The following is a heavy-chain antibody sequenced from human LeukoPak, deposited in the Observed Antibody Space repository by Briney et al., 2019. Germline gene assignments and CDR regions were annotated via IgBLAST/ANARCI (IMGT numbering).Heavy chain of an antibody. CDR2: INPNSGGT. V-gene: IGHV1-2*02. D-gene: IGHD6-13*01. CDR3: ASPGMTAAGTKAFDI. CDR1: GYTFTGYY. Sequence: ASVKVSCKASGYTFTGYYMHWVRQAPGQGLEWMGGINPNSGGTNYAQKFQGRVTMTRDTSISTAYMELSRLRSDDTAVYYCASPGMTAAGTKAFDIWGQGTMVTVSS. J-gene: IGHJ3*02.